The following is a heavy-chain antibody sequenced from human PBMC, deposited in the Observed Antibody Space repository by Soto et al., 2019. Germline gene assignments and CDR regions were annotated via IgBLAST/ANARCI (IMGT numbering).Heavy chain of an antibody. CDR2: IYNSGTT. V-gene: IGHV4-31*03. CDR3: ARDPAP. J-gene: IGHJ5*02. CDR1: GGSITRGGYY. Sequence: SGPGLVKPSETLSLTCTVSGGSITRGGYYWSWIRQHPGKGLEWIGYIYNSGTTYNNPSLKSRVTISVDTSKNQFSLKLTSVTAADTAVYYCARDPAPWGQGTLVTVSS.